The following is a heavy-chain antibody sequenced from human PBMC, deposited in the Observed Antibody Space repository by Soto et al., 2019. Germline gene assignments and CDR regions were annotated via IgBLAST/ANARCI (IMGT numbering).Heavy chain of an antibody. J-gene: IGHJ4*02. D-gene: IGHD6-19*01. CDR1: GGSFSGYY. V-gene: IGHV4-34*01. CDR2: INHSGST. Sequence: SETLSLTCAVYGGSFSGYYWSWIRQPPGKGLEWIGEINHSGSTNYNPSLKSRVTISVDTSKNQFSLKLSSVTAADTAVYYCARISSASSGWLPDYWGQGTLVTVSS. CDR3: ARISSASSGWLPDY.